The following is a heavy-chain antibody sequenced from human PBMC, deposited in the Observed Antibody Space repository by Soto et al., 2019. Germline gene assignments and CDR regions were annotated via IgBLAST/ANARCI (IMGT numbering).Heavy chain of an antibody. CDR3: AREENGDSSSWSRSYYYGMDV. V-gene: IGHV1-69*13. J-gene: IGHJ6*02. CDR1: GGTFSSYA. Sequence: SVKVSCKASGGTFSSYAISWVRQAPGQGLEWMGGIIPIFGTANYAQKFQGRVTITADVSTSTAYMELSSLRSEDTAVYYCAREENGDSSSWSRSYYYGMDVWGQGTTVTVSS. D-gene: IGHD6-13*01. CDR2: IIPIFGTA.